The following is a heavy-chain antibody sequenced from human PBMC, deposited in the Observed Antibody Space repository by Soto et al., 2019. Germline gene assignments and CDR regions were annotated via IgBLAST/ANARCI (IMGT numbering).Heavy chain of an antibody. CDR3: AKGGAGSGWYDY. Sequence: EVQLVESGGGLVQPGGSLRLSCAASGFTFSTYWVHWVRQAPGKGLVWVSRINSDGSSTGYADSVKGGFTISRDNANNTLYRQMNSLRAEDTAVYYWAKGGAGSGWYDYWGQGTLVTVSS. CDR2: INSDGSST. V-gene: IGHV3-74*01. CDR1: GFTFSTYW. J-gene: IGHJ4*02. D-gene: IGHD6-13*01.